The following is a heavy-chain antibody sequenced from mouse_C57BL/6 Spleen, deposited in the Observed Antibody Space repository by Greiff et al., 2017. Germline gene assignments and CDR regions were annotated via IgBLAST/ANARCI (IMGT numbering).Heavy chain of an antibody. V-gene: IGHV1-81*01. J-gene: IGHJ4*01. CDR1: GYTFTSYG. CDR2: IYPRSGNT. D-gene: IGHD3-2*02. Sequence: QVQLQQSGAELARPGASVKLSCKASGYTFTSYGISWVKQRTGQGLEWIGEIYPRSGNTYYNEKFKGKATLTADKSSSTAYMELRSLTSEDSAVYFCARECLDSSGYNAMDYWGQGTSVTVSS. CDR3: ARECLDSSGYNAMDY.